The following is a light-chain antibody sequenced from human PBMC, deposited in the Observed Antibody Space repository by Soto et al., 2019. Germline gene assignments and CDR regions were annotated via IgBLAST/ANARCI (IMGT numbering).Light chain of an antibody. Sequence: DIQMTQSPSSLSASLGDIVTLTCRASQDIDKYLNWYQQKPGQAPKFLIQSASTLQSGVPSRFSGSGSGTEFTLTIAGLQPEDFATYHCQQSYTIPGTFGQGTKVDIK. CDR1: QDIDKY. J-gene: IGKJ1*01. CDR2: SAS. V-gene: IGKV1-39*01. CDR3: QQSYTIPGT.